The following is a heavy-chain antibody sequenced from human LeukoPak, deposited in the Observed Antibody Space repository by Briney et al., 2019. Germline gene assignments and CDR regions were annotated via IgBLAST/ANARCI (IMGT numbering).Heavy chain of an antibody. J-gene: IGHJ4*02. CDR1: GFTFTNHY. Sequence: GGSLRLSCAASGFTFTNHYMSWVRQAPGKGLEWVANIKQDGSDKYYVDSVKGRFTISRDNAKNTLYLQMNSLRAEDTAVYYCAKDRSFDNWGQGTLVTVSS. V-gene: IGHV3-7*01. CDR2: IKQDGSDK. CDR3: AKDRSFDN.